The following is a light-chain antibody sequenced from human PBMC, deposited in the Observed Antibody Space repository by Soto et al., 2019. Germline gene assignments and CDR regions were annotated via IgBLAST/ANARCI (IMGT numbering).Light chain of an antibody. Sequence: EIVMTQSPSTLSVSQGERATLSCTASHDIYSNVAWFQQRPGQAPRLLIYRASTRATGPPARFSGSGSGTEFTLTITSLQSEDFALYYCQQYHNFWTFGQGTEVEIK. CDR3: QQYHNFWT. J-gene: IGKJ1*01. CDR1: HDIYSN. V-gene: IGKV3-15*01. CDR2: RAS.